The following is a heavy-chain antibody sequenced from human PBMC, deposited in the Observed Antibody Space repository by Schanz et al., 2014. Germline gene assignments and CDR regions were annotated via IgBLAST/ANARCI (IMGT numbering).Heavy chain of an antibody. D-gene: IGHD2-15*01. V-gene: IGHV3-23*04. CDR3: AKGMGYCSGGTCYDYYYYGLDV. CDR2: FIVDSGNT. Sequence: VQLVESGGGVVQPGRSLRLSCAASGFTFSNYAMSWVRQAPGKGLEWVSGFIVDSGNTYYAGSVKGRFSISRDYSKNTLYLQMNSLSADDTAVCYCAKGMGYCSGGTCYDYYYYGLDVWGQGTTVTVSS. J-gene: IGHJ6*02. CDR1: GFTFSNYA.